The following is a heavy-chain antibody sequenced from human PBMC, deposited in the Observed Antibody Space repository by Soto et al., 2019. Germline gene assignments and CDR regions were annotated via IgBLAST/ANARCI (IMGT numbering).Heavy chain of an antibody. CDR2: ITVTGDST. J-gene: IGHJ5*02. D-gene: IGHD6-13*01. CDR1: GFTFGSYA. V-gene: IGHV3-23*01. CDR3: ARGGIGIAGLES. Sequence: EVQLLEFGGDLVQPGGSLRLSCAASGFTFGSYAMTWVRQAPGKGLEWVSSITVTGDSTYYADSVKGRFTISRDNSRNTLYLQMNRLRAEDTAVYSCARGGIGIAGLESWGQGTLVTVSS.